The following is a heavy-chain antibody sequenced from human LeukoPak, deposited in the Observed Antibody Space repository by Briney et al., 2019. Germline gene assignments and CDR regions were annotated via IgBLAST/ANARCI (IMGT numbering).Heavy chain of an antibody. CDR1: GFTVYSNY. J-gene: IGHJ4*02. V-gene: IGHV3-23*01. D-gene: IGHD3-22*01. Sequence: GGSLRLSCAVSGFTVYSNYMTWVRQAPGKGLEWVSAISGSGGGTYYADSVKGRFTISRDNSKNTLYLQMNSLRAEDTAVYYCAKDRNDGSGYYDFWGQGTLVSVSS. CDR3: AKDRNDGSGYYDF. CDR2: ISGSGGGT.